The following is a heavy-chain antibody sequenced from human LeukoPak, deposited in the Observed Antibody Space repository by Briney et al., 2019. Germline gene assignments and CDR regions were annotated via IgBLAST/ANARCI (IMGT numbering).Heavy chain of an antibody. V-gene: IGHV4-61*08. J-gene: IGHJ2*01. CDR2: IYYSGST. Sequence: PSETLSLTCTVSGGSISVGGYYWGWIRQPPGKGLEWIGYIYYSGSTNYNPSLKSRVTISVDTSKNQFSLKLSSVTAADTAVYYCARDGGAIAAANWYFDLWGRGTLVTVSS. CDR1: GGSISVGGYY. D-gene: IGHD6-13*01. CDR3: ARDGGAIAAANWYFDL.